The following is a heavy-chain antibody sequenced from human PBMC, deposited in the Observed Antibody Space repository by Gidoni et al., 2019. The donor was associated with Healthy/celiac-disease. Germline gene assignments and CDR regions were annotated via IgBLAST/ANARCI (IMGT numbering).Heavy chain of an antibody. J-gene: IGHJ4*02. Sequence: QVQLVESGGGLVKPGGSLRLSCAASGFTFSDYYMSWIRQAPGKGLEWVSYISSSSSYTNYADSVKGRFTISRDNAKNSLYLQMNSLRAEDTAVYYCARGSLAYVRFGEFPTDYWGQGTLVTVSS. CDR3: ARGSLAYVRFGEFPTDY. V-gene: IGHV3-11*05. CDR2: ISSSSSYT. D-gene: IGHD3-10*01. CDR1: GFTFSDYY.